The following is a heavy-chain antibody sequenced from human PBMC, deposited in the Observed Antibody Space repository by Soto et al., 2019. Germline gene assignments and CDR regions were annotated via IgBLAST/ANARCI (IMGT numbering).Heavy chain of an antibody. CDR1: GFTFSSYA. Sequence: GGSLRLSCAASGFTFSSYAMSWVRQAPGKGLEWVSAISGSGGSTYYADSVKGRFTISRDNSKNTLYLQMNSLRAEDTAVYYCAKDPNEYFDWLLPPSGFDPWGQGTLVTVSS. J-gene: IGHJ5*02. V-gene: IGHV3-23*01. CDR2: ISGSGGST. CDR3: AKDPNEYFDWLLPPSGFDP. D-gene: IGHD3-9*01.